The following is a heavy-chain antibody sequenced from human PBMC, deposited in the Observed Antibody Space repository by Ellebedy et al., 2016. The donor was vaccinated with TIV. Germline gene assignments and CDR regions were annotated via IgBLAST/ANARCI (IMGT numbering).Heavy chain of an antibody. CDR2: VSISGYST. CDR1: GFTFSSYW. D-gene: IGHD5-18*01. V-gene: IGHV3-23*01. J-gene: IGHJ1*01. CDR3: ARGLYSYGFAEYLQH. Sequence: GESLKISCAASGFTFSSYWMIWVRQAPGKGLEWVSTVSISGYSTFYADSVKGRFTISRDNSKNTLYLQMNSLRAEDTAVYYCARGLYSYGFAEYLQHWGQGTLVTVSS.